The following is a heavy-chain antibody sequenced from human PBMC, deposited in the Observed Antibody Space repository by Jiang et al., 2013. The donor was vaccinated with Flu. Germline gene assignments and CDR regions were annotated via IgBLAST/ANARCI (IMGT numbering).Heavy chain of an antibody. J-gene: IGHJ5*02. Sequence: YWIGWVRQMPGKGTWSGWGVIYPGDSDTRYSPSFQGQVTISADKSISTAYLQWSSLKASDTAMYYCARLVSMVRGVISGWFDPWGQGTLVTVSS. D-gene: IGHD3-10*01. CDR2: IYPGDSDT. CDR1: YW. V-gene: IGHV5-51*01. CDR3: ARLVSMVRGVISGWFDP.